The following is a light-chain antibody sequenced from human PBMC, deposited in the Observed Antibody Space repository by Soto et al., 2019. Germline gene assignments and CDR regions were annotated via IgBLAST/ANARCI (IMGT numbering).Light chain of an antibody. J-gene: IGKJ1*01. Sequence: IPMAQSPSSLSASVGDRVTITCRASQSIGTYLIWYQQKLGKAPDLLIYAASSLQSGVPSRFSGSGTGTDFTLTISSLQPEDFATYYCQQSYSAPPTFGQGTKVDIK. CDR2: AAS. CDR1: QSIGTY. V-gene: IGKV1-39*01. CDR3: QQSYSAPPT.